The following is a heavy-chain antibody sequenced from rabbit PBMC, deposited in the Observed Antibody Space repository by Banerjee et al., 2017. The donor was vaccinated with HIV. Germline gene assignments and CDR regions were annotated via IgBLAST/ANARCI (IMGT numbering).Heavy chain of an antibody. CDR3: ARGDAGSRYAFNL. CDR1: GFDFSSSYY. J-gene: IGHJ4*01. Sequence: QEQLVESGGGLVQPEGSLTLTCKASGFDFSSSYYMCWVRQAPGKGPEWIACIYIGGVITHYASWVNGRFTISKTSSTTVTLQMTSLTAADTATYFCARGDAGSRYAFNLWGQGTLVTVS. V-gene: IGHV1S45*01. CDR2: IYIGGVIT. D-gene: IGHD4-2*01.